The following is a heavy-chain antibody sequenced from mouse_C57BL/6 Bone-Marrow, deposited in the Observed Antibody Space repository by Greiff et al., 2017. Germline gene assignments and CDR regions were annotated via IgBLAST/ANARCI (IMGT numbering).Heavy chain of an antibody. CDR3: ARIPYYGSSSFAY. D-gene: IGHD1-1*01. CDR1: GYTFTSYW. J-gene: IGHJ3*01. CDR2: IYPSDSET. V-gene: IGHV1-61*01. Sequence: VQLQQPGAELVRPGSSVKLSCKASGYTFTSYWMDWVKQRPGQGLEWIGNIYPSDSETHYNQKFKDKATLTVDKSSSTAYMQLSSLTSEDSAVYYCARIPYYGSSSFAYWGQGTLVTVSA.